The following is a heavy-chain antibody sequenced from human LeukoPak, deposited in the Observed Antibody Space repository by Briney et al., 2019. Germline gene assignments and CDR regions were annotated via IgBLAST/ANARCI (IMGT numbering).Heavy chain of an antibody. CDR1: GFTSTAYS. CDR2: ISSNSETI. CDR3: ARGMITFGGVIAQPFDY. J-gene: IGHJ4*02. V-gene: IGHV3-48*04. D-gene: IGHD3-16*02. Sequence: GGSLRLSCAASGFTSTAYSMNWVRQAPGKGLEWVSYISSNSETIYYADSVKGRFTISRDNAKNSFYLQMNSLRAEDTAVYYCARGMITFGGVIAQPFDYWGQGTLVTVSS.